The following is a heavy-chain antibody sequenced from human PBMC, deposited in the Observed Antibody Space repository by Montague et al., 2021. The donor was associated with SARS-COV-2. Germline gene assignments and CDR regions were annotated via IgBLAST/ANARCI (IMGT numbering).Heavy chain of an antibody. J-gene: IGHJ4*02. CDR3: ARTPTRPLSLDS. CDR2: VTTSGTT. CDR1: GGSITGFS. V-gene: IGHV4-4*07. Sequence: SETLSLTCAVSGGSITGFSWSWVRQPAGKGPEWIGRVTTSGTTNXSPSLRSRVTMSVDTSKNQFSLNLNSVTAADTAIYYCARTPTRPLSLDSWGQGTLVTVSS. D-gene: IGHD6-6*01.